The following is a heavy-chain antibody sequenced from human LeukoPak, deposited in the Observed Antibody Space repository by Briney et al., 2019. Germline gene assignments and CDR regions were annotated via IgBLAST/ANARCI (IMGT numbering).Heavy chain of an antibody. J-gene: IGHJ4*02. CDR3: ASTEDDYYDSSGYPVY. CDR1: GGSISSYY. CDR2: IYYSGST. D-gene: IGHD3-22*01. Sequence: SETLSLTCTVSGGSISSYYWSWIRQPPGKGLEWIGYIYYSGSTNYNPSLKSRVTISVDTSKNQFSLKLSSVTAADTAVYYCASTEDDYYDSSGYPVYWGQGTLVTVSS. V-gene: IGHV4-59*01.